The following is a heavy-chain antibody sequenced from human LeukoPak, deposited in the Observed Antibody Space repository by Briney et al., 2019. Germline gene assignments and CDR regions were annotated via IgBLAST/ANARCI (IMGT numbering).Heavy chain of an antibody. V-gene: IGHV3-23*01. CDR2: IGGTTGNT. Sequence: GGSLRLSCAVTGFTFNNHAMNWVRQAPGKGLEWVSAIGGTTGNTYYADSVKGRFTISTDNSKTTLYLQMNSLRADDTAVYYCAKGPGAGGNTWYYFDYWGQGTLVTVSS. D-gene: IGHD6-13*01. CDR1: GFTFNNHA. J-gene: IGHJ4*02. CDR3: AKGPGAGGNTWYYFDY.